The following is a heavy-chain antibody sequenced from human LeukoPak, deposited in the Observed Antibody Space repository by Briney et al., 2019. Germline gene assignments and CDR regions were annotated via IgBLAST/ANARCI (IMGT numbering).Heavy chain of an antibody. V-gene: IGHV3-74*01. Sequence: PGGSLRLSWAASGXVFSSYWLHWVRQVPGRGLVWVSRIYTDGSYTNYADSVKGRFTISRDNAKNSLYLQMNSLRAEDTAVYYCARRTTGDDYWGQGTLVTVSS. CDR2: IYTDGSYT. CDR1: GXVFSSYW. CDR3: ARRTTGDDY. J-gene: IGHJ4*02. D-gene: IGHD4-17*01.